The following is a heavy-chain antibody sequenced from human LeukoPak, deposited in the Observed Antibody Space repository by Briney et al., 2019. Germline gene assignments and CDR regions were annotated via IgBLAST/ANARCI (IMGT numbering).Heavy chain of an antibody. J-gene: IGHJ4*02. CDR2: ISGRGGDT. V-gene: IGHV3-23*01. CDR1: GFTFSNYA. D-gene: IGHD3-3*01. Sequence: GGSLRLSCEASGFTFSNYAMSWVRQAPGKGLEWVSVISGRGGDTSYAGSVKGRFTISRDNSKNTLYLQMNGLGAEDTAVYYCAKEIDFWSGADFDYWGQGTLVTVSS. CDR3: AKEIDFWSGADFDY.